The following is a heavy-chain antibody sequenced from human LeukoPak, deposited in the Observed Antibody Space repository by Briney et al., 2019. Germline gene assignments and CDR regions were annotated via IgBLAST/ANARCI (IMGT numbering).Heavy chain of an antibody. Sequence: ASVKVSCKASGGTFSSYAISWVRQAPGQGLEWMGGIIPIFGTANYAQKFQGRVTITADESTSTAYMELSSLRSEDTAVYYCARVPRARAGYDYYFDYWGQGTLVTVSS. V-gene: IGHV1-69*13. CDR1: GGTFSSYA. D-gene: IGHD5-12*01. CDR2: IIPIFGTA. CDR3: ARVPRARAGYDYYFDY. J-gene: IGHJ4*02.